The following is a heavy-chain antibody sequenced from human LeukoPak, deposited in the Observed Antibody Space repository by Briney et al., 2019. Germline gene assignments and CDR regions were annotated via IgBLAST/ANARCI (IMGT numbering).Heavy chain of an antibody. J-gene: IGHJ4*02. Sequence: SETLSLTCAVYGGSFSGYYWSWIRQPPGKGLEWIGEINHSGSTNYNPSLKSRVTISVDTSKNQFSLKLSSVTAADTAVYSCAVKPGYYYDSSGYYNWGQGTLVTVSS. CDR3: AVKPGYYYDSSGYYN. CDR1: GGSFSGYY. CDR2: INHSGST. D-gene: IGHD3-22*01. V-gene: IGHV4-34*01.